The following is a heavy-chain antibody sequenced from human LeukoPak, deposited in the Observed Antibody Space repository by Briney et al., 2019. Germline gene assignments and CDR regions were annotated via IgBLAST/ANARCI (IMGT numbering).Heavy chain of an antibody. J-gene: IGHJ4*02. CDR2: ISGSSNYI. D-gene: IGHD3-3*01. V-gene: IGHV3-21*01. Sequence: PGGSLRLSCAASGFTFNNYCMNWVRQAPGKGLEWVSSISGSSNYIYYADSVKGRFTISRDNAKNSLYLQMNSLRAEDTAVYYCARDLTDDFWSGYHFDYWGQGTLVTVSS. CDR3: ARDLTDDFWSGYHFDY. CDR1: GFTFNNYC.